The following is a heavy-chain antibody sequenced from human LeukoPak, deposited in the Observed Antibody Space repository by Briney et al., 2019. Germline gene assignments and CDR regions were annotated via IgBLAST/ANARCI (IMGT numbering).Heavy chain of an antibody. CDR3: ARDHAPLAWYSSSWYYFDY. D-gene: IGHD6-13*01. V-gene: IGHV1-2*02. CDR2: INPNSGGT. J-gene: IGHJ4*02. CDR1: GYTFTGYY. Sequence: ASVKVPCKASGYTFTGYYMHWVRQAPGQGLEWMGWINPNSGGTNYAQKFQGRVTMTRDTSISTAYMELSRLRSDDTAVYYCARDHAPLAWYSSSWYYFDYSGQGTLVTVSS.